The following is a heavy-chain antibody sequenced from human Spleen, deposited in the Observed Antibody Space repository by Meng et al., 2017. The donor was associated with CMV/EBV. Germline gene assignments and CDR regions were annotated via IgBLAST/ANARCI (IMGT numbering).Heavy chain of an antibody. Sequence: GSLRLSCTVSGGPISSYYWSWIRQPPGKGLEWIGYMYYSGTTNYNPSLKSRVAISVDTSKNQFSLKLSSVTAADTAVYYCARGGGFFLTPWGQGTLVTVSS. J-gene: IGHJ5*02. CDR3: ARGGGFFLTP. CDR2: MYYSGTT. V-gene: IGHV4-59*01. D-gene: IGHD3-16*01. CDR1: GGPISSYY.